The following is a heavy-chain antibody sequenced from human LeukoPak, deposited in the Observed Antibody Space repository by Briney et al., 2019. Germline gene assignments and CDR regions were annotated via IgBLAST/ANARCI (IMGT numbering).Heavy chain of an antibody. Sequence: GGSLRLSCAASGFTFSSYAMHWVRQAPGKGLEYVSAISSNGGSTYYANSVKGRFTISRDNSKNTLYLQMGSLRAEDMAVYYCARGAWTTVVTPLGYWGQGTLVTVSS. CDR1: GFTFSSYA. CDR3: ARGAWTTVVTPLGY. D-gene: IGHD4-23*01. CDR2: ISSNGGST. J-gene: IGHJ4*02. V-gene: IGHV3-64*01.